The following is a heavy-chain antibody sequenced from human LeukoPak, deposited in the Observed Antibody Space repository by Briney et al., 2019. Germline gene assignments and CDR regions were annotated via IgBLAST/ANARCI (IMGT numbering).Heavy chain of an antibody. Sequence: ASVKVSCKASLYTFTNCGINWVRQAPGQEVEWMGGISPYNGNTNYAQNLQGRVTVTTDTSTSTAYMELMSLRSDDTAVYYCARDRGVAVSGVPWDWGEGTLVTVSS. J-gene: IGHJ4*02. CDR3: ARDRGVAVSGVPWD. CDR2: ISPYNGNT. CDR1: LYTFTNCG. V-gene: IGHV1-18*01. D-gene: IGHD6-19*01.